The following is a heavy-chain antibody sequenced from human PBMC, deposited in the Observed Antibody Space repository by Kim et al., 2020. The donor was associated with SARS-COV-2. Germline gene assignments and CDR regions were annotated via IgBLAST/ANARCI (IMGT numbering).Heavy chain of an antibody. D-gene: IGHD1-26*01. V-gene: IGHV5-10-1*01. CDR2: IDPSDSYT. Sequence: GESLKISCKGSGYSFTSYWISWVRQMPGKGLEWMGRIDPSDSYTNYSPSFQGHVTISADKSISTAYLQWSSLKASDTAMYYCARHSGQLHSGDAFDIWGQGTMVTVSS. J-gene: IGHJ3*02. CDR1: GYSFTSYW. CDR3: ARHSGQLHSGDAFDI.